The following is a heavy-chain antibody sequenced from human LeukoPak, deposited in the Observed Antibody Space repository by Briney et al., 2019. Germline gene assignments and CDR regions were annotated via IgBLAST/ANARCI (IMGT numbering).Heavy chain of an antibody. J-gene: IGHJ5*02. D-gene: IGHD6-19*01. CDR3: ARVLRSDWSGIDH. CDR2: ISAYNGNT. V-gene: IGHV1-18*04. Sequence: ASVTVSCKASGYTFTSYGISGVRQAPGQGLEGMGWISAYNGNTNYAQKLQGRVTMTTDTSTSTAYMELRSLRSDDTAVYYCARVLRSDWSGIDHWGQGTLVTVSS. CDR1: GYTFTSYG.